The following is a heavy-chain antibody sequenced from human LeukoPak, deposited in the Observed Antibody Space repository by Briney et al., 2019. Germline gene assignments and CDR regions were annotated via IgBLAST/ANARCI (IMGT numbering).Heavy chain of an antibody. CDR3: ARGGGLDV. CDR2: INHNGNVN. V-gene: IGHV3-7*03. CDR1: GFTFSSYW. J-gene: IGHJ6*02. Sequence: GGSLRLSCAASGFTFSSYWMNWARQAPGKGLEWVASINHNGNVNYYVDSVKGRFTISRDNAKNSLYLQMSNLRAEDTAVYFCARGGGLDVWGQGATGTVSS. D-gene: IGHD3-16*01.